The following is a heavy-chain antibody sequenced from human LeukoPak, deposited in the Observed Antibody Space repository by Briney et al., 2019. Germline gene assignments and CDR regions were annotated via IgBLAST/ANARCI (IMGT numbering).Heavy chain of an antibody. Sequence: PSETLSLTCAVYGGSFSGYYWSWIRQPPGKGLEWIGEINHSGSTNYNPSLKSRVTISVDTSKNQFSLKLSSVTAADTTVYYCARGSRVVARYWGQGTLVTVFS. CDR3: ARGSRVVARY. D-gene: IGHD3-22*01. J-gene: IGHJ4*02. CDR1: GGSFSGYY. V-gene: IGHV4-34*01. CDR2: INHSGST.